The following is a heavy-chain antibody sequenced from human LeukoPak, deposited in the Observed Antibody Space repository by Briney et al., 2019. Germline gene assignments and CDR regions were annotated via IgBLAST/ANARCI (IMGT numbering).Heavy chain of an antibody. V-gene: IGHV3-21*01. D-gene: IGHD3-10*01. CDR2: ISSSSSYI. J-gene: IGHJ6*03. CDR3: ARPYGSGSYPYYMDV. Sequence: PGGSLRLSCAASGFTFSSYSMNWVRQAPGKGLEWVSSISSSSSYIYYADSVKGRFTISRDNAKNSLYLRMNSLRAEDTAVYYCARPYGSGSYPYYMDVWGKGTTVTVSS. CDR1: GFTFSSYS.